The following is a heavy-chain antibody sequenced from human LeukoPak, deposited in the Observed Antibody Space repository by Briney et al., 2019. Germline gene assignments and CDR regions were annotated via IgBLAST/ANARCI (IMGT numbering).Heavy chain of an antibody. D-gene: IGHD6-13*01. CDR3: ARDGLGSSSWSDFDY. V-gene: IGHV1-46*01. Sequence: APVKVSCKASGHTFTIYYMHCVRHAPGQGLEWMGIINPSGGSTSYAQKFQGRVTMTRDTSTSTVYMELSSLRSEDTAVYYCARDGLGSSSWSDFDYWGQGTLVTVSS. CDR1: GHTFTIYY. CDR2: INPSGGST. J-gene: IGHJ4*02.